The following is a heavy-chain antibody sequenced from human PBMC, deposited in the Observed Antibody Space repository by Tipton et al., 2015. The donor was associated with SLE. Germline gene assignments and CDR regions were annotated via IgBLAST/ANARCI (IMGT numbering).Heavy chain of an antibody. CDR2: IHYSGTT. CDR3: AGALDTTMGPFDY. Sequence: TLSLTCTVSGGSISSSTYYWGWIRQPPGKGLEWLWSIHYSGTTYDNPSLKSRVTISVDTSKNQFSLMLSSVTAADTALYYCAGALDTTMGPFDYRGQGTLVTVSS. V-gene: IGHV4-39*07. CDR1: GGSISSSTYY. J-gene: IGHJ4*02. D-gene: IGHD5-18*01.